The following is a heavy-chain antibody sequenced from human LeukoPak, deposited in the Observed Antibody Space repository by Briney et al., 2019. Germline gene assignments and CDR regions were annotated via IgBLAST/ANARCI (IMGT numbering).Heavy chain of an antibody. J-gene: IGHJ4*02. CDR3: ATSGSITIFGVVIRSYYFDY. CDR1: GYALTELS. CDR2: FDPEDGET. Sequence: ASVKVSCKVSGYALTELSRHWVRQAPGKGLEWMGGFDPEDGETIYAQKFQGRVTMTEDTSTDTAYMELSSLRSEDTAVYYCATSGSITIFGVVIRSYYFDYWGQGTLVTVSS. V-gene: IGHV1-24*01. D-gene: IGHD3-3*01.